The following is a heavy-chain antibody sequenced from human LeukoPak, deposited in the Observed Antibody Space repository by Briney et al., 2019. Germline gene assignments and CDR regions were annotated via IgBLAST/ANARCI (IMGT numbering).Heavy chain of an antibody. J-gene: IGHJ6*02. Sequence: GGSLRLSCAASGFTVSSNYMSWVRQAPGKGLEWVSVIYSGGSTYYADSVKGRFTISRDNSKNTLYLQMNSLRAEDTAVYYCARDLRSSRGVLSLYYYYYGMDVWGQGTTATVSS. D-gene: IGHD6-13*01. CDR1: GFTVSSNY. V-gene: IGHV3-53*01. CDR3: ARDLRSSRGVLSLYYYYYGMDV. CDR2: IYSGGST.